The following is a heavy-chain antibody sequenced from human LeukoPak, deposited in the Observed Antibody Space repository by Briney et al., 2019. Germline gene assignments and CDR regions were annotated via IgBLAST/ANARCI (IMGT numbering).Heavy chain of an antibody. Sequence: SVKVSCEASGGTFSSYAISWVRQAPGQGLEWMGGIIPIFGTANYAQKFQGRVTITADESTSTAYMELSSLRSEDTALYYCATVHMTTVTNDVRDACDIWGQGTMVTVSS. CDR1: GGTFSSYA. CDR2: IIPIFGTA. J-gene: IGHJ3*02. D-gene: IGHD4-17*01. CDR3: ATVHMTTVTNDVRDACDI. V-gene: IGHV1-69*13.